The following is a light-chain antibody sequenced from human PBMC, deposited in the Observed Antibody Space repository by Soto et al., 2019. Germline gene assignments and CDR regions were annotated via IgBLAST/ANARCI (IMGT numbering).Light chain of an antibody. CDR1: SSDVGGYKY. CDR2: EVS. CDR3: SSYTGSDSVV. Sequence: QSVLTQPASVSGSPGQSISISCAGTSSDVGGYKYVSWYQHHPGKAPKLMIYEVSSRPSGVSSRFSGSKSGNTASLTISGLQAEDEADYYCSSYTGSDSVVFGGGTKVTVL. J-gene: IGLJ2*01. V-gene: IGLV2-14*01.